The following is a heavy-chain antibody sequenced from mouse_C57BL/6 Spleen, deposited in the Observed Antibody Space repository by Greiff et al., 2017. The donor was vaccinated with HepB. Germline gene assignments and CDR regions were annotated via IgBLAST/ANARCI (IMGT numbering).Heavy chain of an antibody. D-gene: IGHD3-3*01. CDR2: INPSSGYT. J-gene: IGHJ1*03. CDR1: GYTFTSYT. V-gene: IGHV1-4*01. CDR3: AREGPGYWYFDV. Sequence: VKLQESGAELARPGASVKMSCKASGYTFTSYTMHWVKQRPGQGLEWIGYINPSSGYTKYNQKFKDKATLTADKSSSTAYMQLSSLTSEDSAVYYCAREGPGYWYFDVWGTGTTVTVSS.